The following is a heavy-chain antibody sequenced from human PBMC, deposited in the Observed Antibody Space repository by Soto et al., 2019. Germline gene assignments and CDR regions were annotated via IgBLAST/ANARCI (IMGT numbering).Heavy chain of an antibody. CDR1: GGSVSSGSYY. V-gene: IGHV4-61*01. J-gene: IGHJ6*02. Sequence: SETLSLTCTVSGGSVSSGSYYWSWIRQPPGKGLEWIGYIYYSGSTNYNPSLKSRVTISVDTSKNQFSLKLSSVTAADTAVYYCARDKHYYYYGMDVWGQGTTVTVSS. CDR2: IYYSGST. CDR3: ARDKHYYYYGMDV.